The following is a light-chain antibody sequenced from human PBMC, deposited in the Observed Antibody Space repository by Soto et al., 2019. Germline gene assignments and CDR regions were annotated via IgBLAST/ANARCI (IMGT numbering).Light chain of an antibody. CDR2: DAS. CDR1: QTVRNNY. CDR3: QQFSSYPLT. Sequence: EFVLTQSPGTLSLSPGERATLSCRASQTVRNNYLAWYQQKPGQAPRLLIYDASSRATGIPDRFSGGGPGTDFTLTISRLQPEDFAVYYCQQFSSYPLTFGEGTKV. J-gene: IGKJ4*01. V-gene: IGKV3-20*01.